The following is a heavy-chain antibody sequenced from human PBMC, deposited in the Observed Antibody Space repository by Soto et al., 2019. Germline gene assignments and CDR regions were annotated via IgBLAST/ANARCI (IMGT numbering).Heavy chain of an antibody. CDR2: ISSSGST. Sequence: EVQLLESGGGLVQPGGSLRLSCAASGFTFSSQTMSWVRQAPGKGLEWVSVISSSGSTSYTDSVEGRFTISKDSSKNTLYLPLNSLRVEDTAVYYCAKGARDVDYWGQGPLVTVSS. CDR3: AKGARDVDY. D-gene: IGHD5-12*01. J-gene: IGHJ4*02. CDR1: GFTFSSQT. V-gene: IGHV3-23*01.